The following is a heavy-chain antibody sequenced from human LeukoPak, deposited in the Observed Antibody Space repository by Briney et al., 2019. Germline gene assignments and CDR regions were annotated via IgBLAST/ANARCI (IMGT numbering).Heavy chain of an antibody. V-gene: IGHV4-59*01. CDR2: VYYSGST. Sequence: SETLSLTCTVSGGSISSYYWSWIRQPPGKGLEWIGYVYYSGSTNYNPSLKSRVTISVDTSKNQFSLKLSSVTAADTAVYYCAREASRAAVTWGQGTLVTVSS. J-gene: IGHJ5*02. CDR3: AREASRAAVT. CDR1: GGSISSYY. D-gene: IGHD6-13*01.